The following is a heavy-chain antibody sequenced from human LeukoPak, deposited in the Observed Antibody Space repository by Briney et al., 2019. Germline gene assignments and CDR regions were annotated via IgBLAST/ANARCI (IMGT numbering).Heavy chain of an antibody. CDR3: AREGFIAAAADYYYMDV. V-gene: IGHV3-7*01. CDR2: IKQDGSEK. D-gene: IGHD6-13*01. J-gene: IGHJ6*03. CDR1: GFTFTRYW. Sequence: GGSLRLSCAASGFTFTRYWMSWVRQAPGKGLEWVANIKQDGSEKYYVDSVKGRFTISRDNAKNTLYLQMNSLRAEDTAVYYCAREGFIAAAADYYYMDVWGKGTTVTISS.